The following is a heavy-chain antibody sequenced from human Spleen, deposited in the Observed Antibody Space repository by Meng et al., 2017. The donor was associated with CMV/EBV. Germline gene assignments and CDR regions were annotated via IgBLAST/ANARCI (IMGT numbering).Heavy chain of an antibody. J-gene: IGHJ4*02. Sequence: WDRRAPGEGLEWLGMINPSGGRTSFAPKFKGRVTVTSDPSTSTVYMELSSLRSEDTAVFYCARVIGQFSGPDFWSGYFDYWGQGTLVTVSS. CDR2: INPSGGRT. D-gene: IGHD3-3*01. V-gene: IGHV1-46*01. CDR3: ARVIGQFSGPDFWSGYFDY.